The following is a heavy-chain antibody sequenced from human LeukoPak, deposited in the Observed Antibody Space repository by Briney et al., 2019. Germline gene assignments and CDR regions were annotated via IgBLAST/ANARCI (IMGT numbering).Heavy chain of an antibody. Sequence: SETLSLTCAVSGGSISSSNYYWGWIRQPPGKGLEWIGSIYYSGNTYYNPSLKSRVTISVDTSKSQFSLKLSSVTAADTAVYYCARRGRIAVAGTWFDPWGQGTLVTVSS. D-gene: IGHD6-19*01. CDR3: ARRGRIAVAGTWFDP. CDR1: GGSISSSNYY. V-gene: IGHV4-39*07. CDR2: IYYSGNT. J-gene: IGHJ5*02.